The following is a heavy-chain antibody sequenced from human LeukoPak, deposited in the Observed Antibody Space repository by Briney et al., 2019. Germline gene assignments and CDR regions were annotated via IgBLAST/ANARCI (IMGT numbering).Heavy chain of an antibody. CDR2: INPNSGGT. J-gene: IGHJ3*02. Sequence: ASVKVSCKASGYTFTGYYMHWVRQAPGQGLEWMGRINPNSGGTNYAQKFQGRVTMTRDTSISTAYMELSRLRSDDTAVYYCARSSPLWELLSVAFDIWGQGTMVTVSS. V-gene: IGHV1-2*06. CDR3: ARSSPLWELLSVAFDI. D-gene: IGHD1-26*01. CDR1: GYTFTGYY.